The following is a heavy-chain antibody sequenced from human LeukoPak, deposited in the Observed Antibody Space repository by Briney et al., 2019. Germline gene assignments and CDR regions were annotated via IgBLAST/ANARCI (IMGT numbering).Heavy chain of an antibody. CDR2: INPNSGGT. D-gene: IGHD1-7*01. Sequence: EASVKVSCKASGYTFTGYYMHWVRQAPGQGLEWRGWINPNSGGTNYAQKFQGRVTMTRDTSISTAYMELSRLRSDDTAVYYCAGDLGNLDDAFDIWGQGTMVTVSS. CDR1: GYTFTGYY. CDR3: AGDLGNLDDAFDI. J-gene: IGHJ3*02. V-gene: IGHV1-2*02.